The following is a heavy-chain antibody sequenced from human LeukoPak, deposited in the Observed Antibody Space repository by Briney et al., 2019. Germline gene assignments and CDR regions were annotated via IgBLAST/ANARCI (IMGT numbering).Heavy chain of an antibody. J-gene: IGHJ4*02. CDR2: ISTYNGDT. D-gene: IGHD1-26*01. Sequence: ASVKVSCKASGYTFTSYGINWVRQAPGQGLEWMGWISTYNGDTNYAQKLQGRVTMTRDMSTSTVYMELSSLRSEDTAVYYCAREGGAGSYLVFDYWGQGTLVTVSS. V-gene: IGHV1-18*01. CDR3: AREGGAGSYLVFDY. CDR1: GYTFTSYG.